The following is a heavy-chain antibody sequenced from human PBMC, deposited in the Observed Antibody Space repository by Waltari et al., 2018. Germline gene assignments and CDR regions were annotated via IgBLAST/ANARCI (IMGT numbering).Heavy chain of an antibody. D-gene: IGHD5-12*01. CDR3: ATYIGASVGTAAFDV. CDR1: GDSITSNRHY. J-gene: IGHJ3*01. Sequence: QLQLQESGPGLVKPSETLSLTCSVSGDSITSNRHYWGWIRQPPGQGLGWIGALSYSWTTDISPSLKGRVPLSRDTSRNQLSLELGSVTATDTAMYYCATYIGASVGTAAFDVWGQGTMVNVSS. CDR2: LSYSWTT. V-gene: IGHV4-39*01.